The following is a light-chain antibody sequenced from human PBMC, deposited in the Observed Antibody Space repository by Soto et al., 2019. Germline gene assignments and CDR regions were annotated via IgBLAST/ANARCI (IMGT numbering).Light chain of an antibody. CDR2: EGS. CDR1: SSDVGSYNL. CDR3: CSYAGSRV. Sequence: SVLTQPASVSGSPGQSITISCTGTSSDVGSYNLVSWYQQHSGKATKLIYEGSKRPSGVSNRFSSSKSGNPASLTISGLQAEDEADYYCCSYAGSRVFGGGTKLTVL. J-gene: IGLJ3*02. V-gene: IGLV2-23*01.